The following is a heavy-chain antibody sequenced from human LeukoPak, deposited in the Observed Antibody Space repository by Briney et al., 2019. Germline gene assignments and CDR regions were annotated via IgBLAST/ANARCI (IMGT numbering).Heavy chain of an antibody. Sequence: PGGSLRLSCAASGFTASSNYMSWVRQAPGKGLEWVSVIYSGGSTYYADSVKGRFTISRDNSKNTLYLQMNSLRAEDTAVYYCARERITRVRGVNYYYYGMDVWGQGTTVTVSS. D-gene: IGHD3-10*01. CDR1: GFTASSNY. CDR2: IYSGGST. CDR3: ARERITRVRGVNYYYYGMDV. J-gene: IGHJ6*02. V-gene: IGHV3-53*01.